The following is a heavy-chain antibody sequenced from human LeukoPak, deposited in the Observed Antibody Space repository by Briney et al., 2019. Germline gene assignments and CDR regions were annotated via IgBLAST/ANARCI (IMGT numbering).Heavy chain of an antibody. CDR2: INPNSGGT. V-gene: IGHV1-2*02. CDR1: GYTFTSYA. Sequence: ASAKVSCKASGYTFTSYAMHWVRQAPGQGLEWMGWINPNSGGTNYAQKFQGRVTMTRDTSISTAYMELSRLRSDDTAVYYCARDGHYDFWSGYPLYYYYYYYMDVWGKGTTVTVSS. CDR3: ARDGHYDFWSGYPLYYYYYYYMDV. D-gene: IGHD3-3*01. J-gene: IGHJ6*03.